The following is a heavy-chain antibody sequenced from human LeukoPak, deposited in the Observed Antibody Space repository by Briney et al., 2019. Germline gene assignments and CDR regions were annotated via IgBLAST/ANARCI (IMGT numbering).Heavy chain of an antibody. Sequence: PSETLSLTCTVSSGSINSYYWRWVRPPPGKGLEWIGRIYTTGATQYNPSLKSRVTMSVDTSTNQFSLNPRSMTAADTAVYYCGRQGYTASYYFLDYWSQGTLVAVS. V-gene: IGHV4-4*07. J-gene: IGHJ4*02. CDR3: GRQGYTASYYFLDY. D-gene: IGHD1-26*01. CDR1: SGSINSYY. CDR2: IYTTGAT.